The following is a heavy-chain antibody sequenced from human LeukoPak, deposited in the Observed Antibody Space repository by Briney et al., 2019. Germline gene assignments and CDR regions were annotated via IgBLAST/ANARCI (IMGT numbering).Heavy chain of an antibody. CDR1: GFTFSNYW. D-gene: IGHD6-25*01. Sequence: GGSLRLSCAASGFTFSNYWINWVRQAPGKGLEWVAFIRFDGSNKIFVDSVKGRFTISRDNSKNTLYLQMSSLRGEDTAIYYCAKERSDSRDLDYWGQGTLVTVSS. J-gene: IGHJ4*02. CDR3: AKERSDSRDLDY. CDR2: IRFDGSNK. V-gene: IGHV3-30*02.